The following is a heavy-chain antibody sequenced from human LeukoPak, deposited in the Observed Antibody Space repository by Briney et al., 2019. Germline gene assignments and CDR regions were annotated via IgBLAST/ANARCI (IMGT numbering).Heavy chain of an antibody. J-gene: IGHJ4*02. CDR2: IYYSGST. CDR1: GGSISSSSYY. CDR3: ARNDYYDSSLFDY. V-gene: IGHV4-39*01. Sequence: SETLSPTCTVSGGSISSSSYYWGWIRQPPGKGLEWIGSIYYSGSTYYNPSLKSRVTISVDTSKNQFSLKLSSVTAADTAVYYCARNDYYDSSLFDYWGQGTLVTVSS. D-gene: IGHD3-22*01.